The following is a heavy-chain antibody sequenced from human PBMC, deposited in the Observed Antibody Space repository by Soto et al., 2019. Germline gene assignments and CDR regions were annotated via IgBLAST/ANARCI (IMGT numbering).Heavy chain of an antibody. V-gene: IGHV4-34*01. D-gene: IGHD3-3*02. J-gene: IGHJ6*02. CDR2: INHSGST. Sequence: SETLSPTCAVYGGSFSGYYWSWIRQPPGKGLEWIGEINHSGSTNYNPSLKSRVTISVDTSKNHFSRKLSSVTAADTGVYYCARDCGRIFRVVISDGMDVWGQGTTVTVSS. CDR1: GGSFSGYY. CDR3: ARDCGRIFRVVISDGMDV.